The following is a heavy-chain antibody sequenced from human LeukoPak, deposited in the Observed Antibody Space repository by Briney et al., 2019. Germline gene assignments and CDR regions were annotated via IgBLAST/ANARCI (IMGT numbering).Heavy chain of an antibody. CDR3: AKQGCSSTSCLLIGFDY. Sequence: GGSLRLSCAASGFTFSSYAMSWVRQARGKGVEWVSAISGSGGSTYYAECVKGRFTISRDNGKNNGYVEMKSQRGEGTAVYYCAKQGCSSTSCLLIGFDYWGQGTLVTVSS. V-gene: IGHV3-23*01. J-gene: IGHJ4*02. CDR1: GFTFSSYA. D-gene: IGHD2-2*01. CDR2: ISGSGGST.